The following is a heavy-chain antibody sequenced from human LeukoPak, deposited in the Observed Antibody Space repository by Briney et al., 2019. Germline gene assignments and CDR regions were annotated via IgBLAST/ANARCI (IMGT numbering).Heavy chain of an antibody. J-gene: IGHJ2*01. V-gene: IGHV4-34*01. CDR3: ARRKNYYDSSGYRSYWYFDL. CDR2: INHSGST. D-gene: IGHD3-22*01. Sequence: SETLSLTCAVYGGSFSGYYWSWIRPPPGKGLDWIAEINHSGSTNYNPSLKRRVTTSVDTSKNQFSLRLSSVTAADTAVYYCARRKNYYDSSGYRSYWYFDLWGRGTLVTVSS. CDR1: GGSFSGYY.